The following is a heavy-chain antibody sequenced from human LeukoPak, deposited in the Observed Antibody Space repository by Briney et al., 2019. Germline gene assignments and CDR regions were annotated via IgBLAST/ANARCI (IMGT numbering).Heavy chain of an antibody. J-gene: IGHJ5*02. CDR2: ISYDGSNK. CDR1: GFTFSSYG. Sequence: GRSLRLPCAASGFTFSSYGMHWVRQAPGKGLEWVAVISYDGSNKYYADSVKGRFTISRDNSKNTLYLQMNSLRAEDTAVYYCAKEGRPGSIAVAGANWFDPWGQGTLVTVSS. D-gene: IGHD6-19*01. CDR3: AKEGRPGSIAVAGANWFDP. V-gene: IGHV3-30*18.